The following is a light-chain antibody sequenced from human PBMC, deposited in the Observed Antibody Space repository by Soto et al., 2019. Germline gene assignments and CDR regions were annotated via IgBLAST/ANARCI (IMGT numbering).Light chain of an antibody. CDR2: GAS. J-gene: IGKJ5*01. V-gene: IGKV3-20*01. Sequence: DIVLTQSPGTLSLSPGERATLSCRASQSVRSNLAWYQQKPGQAHMLLIYGASSRATGIPDRFSGSGSGTDFTLTISRLEPEDFSVYYCQQYGSSPITFGQGTRLEIK. CDR1: QSVRSN. CDR3: QQYGSSPIT.